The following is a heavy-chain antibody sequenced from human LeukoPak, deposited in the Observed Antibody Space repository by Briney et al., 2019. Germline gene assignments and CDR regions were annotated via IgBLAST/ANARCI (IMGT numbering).Heavy chain of an antibody. CDR1: GFTFSSYG. Sequence: GSLRLSCAASGFTFSSYGMSWVRQAPGKGLEWIGSIYYSGSTYYNPSLKSRVTISVDTSKNQFSLKLSSVTAADTAVYYCARGSPPFDPWGQGTLVTVSS. CDR3: ARGSPPFDP. CDR2: IYYSGST. J-gene: IGHJ5*02. V-gene: IGHV4-39*01.